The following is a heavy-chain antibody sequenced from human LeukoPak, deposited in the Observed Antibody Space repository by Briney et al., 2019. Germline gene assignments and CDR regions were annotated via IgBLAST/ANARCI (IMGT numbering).Heavy chain of an antibody. CDR1: GGSISRYY. V-gene: IGHV4-59*01. CDR2: ISYGGST. J-gene: IGHJ4*02. Sequence: PSETLSLTCAVSGGSISRYYWSWIRQPPGKGLEWLGYISYGGSTNYNPSLKSRVTISVDTSKNQFSLKLSSVTAADTAVYYCARDADTSSHFDYWGQGTLVTVSS. CDR3: ARDADTSSHFDY. D-gene: IGHD2-2*01.